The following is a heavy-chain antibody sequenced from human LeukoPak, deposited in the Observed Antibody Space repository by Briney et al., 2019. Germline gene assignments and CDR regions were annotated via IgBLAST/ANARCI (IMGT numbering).Heavy chain of an antibody. CDR3: ARGTHYDFWSGYTSIYYYYMDV. D-gene: IGHD3-3*01. CDR1: GFTFSSYS. V-gene: IGHV3-21*01. Sequence: GGSLRLSCAASGFTFSSYSMNWVRQAPGKGLEWVSSISSSSTYIYYADSVKGRFTISRDNAKNSLYLQMNSLRAEDTAVYYCARGTHYDFWSGYTSIYYYYMDVWGKGTTVTVSS. CDR2: ISSSSTYI. J-gene: IGHJ6*03.